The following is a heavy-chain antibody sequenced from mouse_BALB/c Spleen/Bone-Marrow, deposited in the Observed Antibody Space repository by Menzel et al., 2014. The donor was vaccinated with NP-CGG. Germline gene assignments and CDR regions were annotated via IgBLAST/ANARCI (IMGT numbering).Heavy chain of an antibody. CDR3: ARSSSDDYDVGFAY. Sequence: EAQLVESGPGLVKPSQSLSLTCIVTGYSITRDYAWNWIRQFPGNKLEWIGYISYSGSTTYNPSLESRISITRDTSKNQFFLQLNSVTTEDTATYYCARSSSDDYDVGFAYWGQGTLVTVSA. CDR2: ISYSGST. V-gene: IGHV3-2*02. J-gene: IGHJ3*01. CDR1: GYSITRDYA. D-gene: IGHD2-4*01.